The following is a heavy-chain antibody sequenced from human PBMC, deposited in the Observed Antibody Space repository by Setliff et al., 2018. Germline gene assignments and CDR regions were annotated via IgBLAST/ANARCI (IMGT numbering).Heavy chain of an antibody. J-gene: IGHJ4*02. CDR1: GGSISSYY. Sequence: SETLSLTCTVYGGSISSYYWSWIRQPPGKGLEWIGYIYYSGSTNYNPSLKSRVTISVDTSKNQFSLKLCSVTAADTAVYYCARESPLDDYVWGSYRSYYFDYWGQGTLVTVSS. D-gene: IGHD3-16*02. CDR3: ARESPLDDYVWGSYRSYYFDY. CDR2: IYYSGST. V-gene: IGHV4-59*01.